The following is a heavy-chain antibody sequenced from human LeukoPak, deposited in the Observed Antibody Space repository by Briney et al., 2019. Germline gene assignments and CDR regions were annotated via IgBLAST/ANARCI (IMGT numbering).Heavy chain of an antibody. V-gene: IGHV3-48*01. CDR3: ARGARGYSNWFDP. D-gene: IGHD3-3*01. Sequence: GGSLRLSCAASGFTFSSYSMNWVRQAPGKGLEWVSYISSSSSTIYYADSVKGRFTISRDNAKNSLYLQMNSLRAEDTAVYYCARGARGYSNWFDPWGQGTLVTVSS. CDR1: GFTFSSYS. J-gene: IGHJ5*02. CDR2: ISSSSSTI.